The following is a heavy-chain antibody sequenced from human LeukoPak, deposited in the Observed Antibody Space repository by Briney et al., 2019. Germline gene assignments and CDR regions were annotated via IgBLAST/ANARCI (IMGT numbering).Heavy chain of an antibody. CDR1: RFSVSSSY. CDR3: ARENYDVLTHDYFYYMEF. J-gene: IGHJ6*03. Sequence: PGGSLRLSCAASRFSVSSSYMSWVRQAPGEGLEGVLVIYGNGNTYYASFVKGRFTISRDNSKITVYLQMNSLRADDRDVYYCARENYDVLTHDYFYYMEFWGKGTTVTISS. CDR2: IYGNGNT. D-gene: IGHD3-9*01. V-gene: IGHV3-53*01.